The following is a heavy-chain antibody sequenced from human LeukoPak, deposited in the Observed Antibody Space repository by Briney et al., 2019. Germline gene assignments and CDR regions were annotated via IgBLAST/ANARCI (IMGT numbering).Heavy chain of an antibody. Sequence: GGSLRLSCAASGFTFSSYWMSWVRQAPGKGLEWVANIKQDGSEKYYVDSVKGRFTISRDSAKNSLYLQMNSLRAEDTAVYYCARDRGGAAAYYGMDVWGQGTTVTVSS. V-gene: IGHV3-7*01. D-gene: IGHD6-13*01. CDR2: IKQDGSEK. J-gene: IGHJ6*02. CDR3: ARDRGGAAAYYGMDV. CDR1: GFTFSSYW.